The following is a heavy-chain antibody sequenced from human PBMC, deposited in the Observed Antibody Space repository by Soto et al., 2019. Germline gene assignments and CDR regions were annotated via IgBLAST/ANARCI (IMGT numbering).Heavy chain of an antibody. D-gene: IGHD6-19*01. CDR2: TYYNGDT. CDR1: DDSFRGAEYY. Sequence: KPSETLSLTCTVSDDSFRGAEYYWSWIRQPLGKGPEWIGYTYYNGDTKYNPALRSRVTMSEDTSKNQFSLRLPSVTAADTAVYFCARGPAYIDGWRTFDLWGRGILVTVSS. CDR3: ARGPAYIDGWRTFDL. V-gene: IGHV4-61*08. J-gene: IGHJ4*02.